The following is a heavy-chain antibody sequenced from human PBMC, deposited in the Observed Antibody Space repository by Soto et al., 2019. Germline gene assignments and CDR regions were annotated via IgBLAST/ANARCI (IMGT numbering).Heavy chain of an antibody. CDR1: GGSIRNGDYY. Sequence: SETLSLTCTVSGGSIRNGDYYWGWIRQPPGKGLEWIGYVYYSGTTYSHPSLNSRVSISVDTSENQFSLRLTSVTAADTAMYYCARDPVTSDWGQGTLVTVSS. CDR3: ARDPVTSD. J-gene: IGHJ4*02. CDR2: VYYSGTT. V-gene: IGHV4-30-4*01.